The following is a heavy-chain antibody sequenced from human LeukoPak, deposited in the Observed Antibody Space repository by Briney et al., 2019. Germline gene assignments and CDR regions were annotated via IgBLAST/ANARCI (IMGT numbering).Heavy chain of an antibody. CDR3: ARGVRIAAAGSFFDY. V-gene: IGHV4-59*01. J-gene: IGHJ4*02. CDR1: DGSITSYH. Sequence: SETLSLTCSVSDGSITSYHWSWIRQPPGKGLEWIGYIYYGGSTNYNPSLKSRVTISVDTSKSQFSLKLNSVTAADTAVYYCARGVRIAAAGSFFDYWGQGTLVTVSS. CDR2: IYYGGST. D-gene: IGHD6-13*01.